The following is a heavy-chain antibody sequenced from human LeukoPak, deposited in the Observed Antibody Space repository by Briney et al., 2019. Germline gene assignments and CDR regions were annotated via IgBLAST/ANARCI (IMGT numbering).Heavy chain of an antibody. D-gene: IGHD6-13*01. J-gene: IGHJ4*02. Sequence: GGSLRLSCAASGFTFSSYAMSWVRQAPGKGLEWVSAISGSSGSKHYADSVKGRFTISRDNSKNTLYLQMNSLRAEDTAVYYCAKVPMYSSSWYGHYWGQGTLVTVSS. CDR1: GFTFSSYA. CDR3: AKVPMYSSSWYGHY. V-gene: IGHV3-23*01. CDR2: ISGSSGSK.